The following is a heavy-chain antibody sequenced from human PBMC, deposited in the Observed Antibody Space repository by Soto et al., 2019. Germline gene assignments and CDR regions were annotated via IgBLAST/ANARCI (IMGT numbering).Heavy chain of an antibody. V-gene: IGHV1-18*01. J-gene: IGHJ4*02. CDR2: ISAYNGNT. CDR1: GYTFSSYG. Sequence: ASVKVSCTASGYTFSSYGVSGLRKTPGQGLEWMGWISAYNGNTNYAQKLQGRVTMTTDTSTSTAYMELRSLRSDDTAVYYCARLVVGITMIVEDYWGQGTLVTVSS. CDR3: ARLVVGITMIVEDY. D-gene: IGHD3-22*01.